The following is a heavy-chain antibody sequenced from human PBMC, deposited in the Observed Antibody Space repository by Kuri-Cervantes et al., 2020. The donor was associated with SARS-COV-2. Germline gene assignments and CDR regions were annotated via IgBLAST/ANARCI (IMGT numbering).Heavy chain of an antibody. D-gene: IGHD3-3*01. Sequence: GGSLRLSCAASGFTFSSYGMHWVRQAPGKGLEWVAVIWYDGSNKYYADSVKGRFTISRDNSKNTLYLQMNSLRAEDTAVYYCARDMRRATIFGVVIKDYYYGMDVWGQGTLVTVSS. CDR3: ARDMRRATIFGVVIKDYYYGMDV. CDR2: IWYDGSNK. J-gene: IGHJ6*02. CDR1: GFTFSSYG. V-gene: IGHV3-33*08.